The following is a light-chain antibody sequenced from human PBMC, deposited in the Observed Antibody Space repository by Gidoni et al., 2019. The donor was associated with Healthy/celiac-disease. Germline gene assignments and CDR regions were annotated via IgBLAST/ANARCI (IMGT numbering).Light chain of an antibody. J-gene: IGKJ2*01. Sequence: DIQLTQSPSFLSASVGDRVTITCRASQGISSYLAWYQQKPGKAPKLLIYAASTLQSGVPSSFSGSGSGTEFTLTISSLQPEDFATYYCQQLNSYPRTFGQXTKLEIK. CDR3: QQLNSYPRT. CDR1: QGISSY. V-gene: IGKV1-9*01. CDR2: AAS.